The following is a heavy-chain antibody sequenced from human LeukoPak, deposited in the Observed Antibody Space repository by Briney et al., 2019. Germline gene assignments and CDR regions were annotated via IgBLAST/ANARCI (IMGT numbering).Heavy chain of an antibody. CDR2: ISFNGGNI. CDR3: AKDRSTYNVLTGYQDY. V-gene: IGHV3-30*18. D-gene: IGHD3-9*01. J-gene: IGHJ4*02. Sequence: GGSLRLSCAASGFTFSRYGMHWVRQAPAKGPEWVALISFNGGNIDYVDSVKGRFTVSRDNSRNTLYLQMDSLRPEDTGVYYCAKDRSTYNVLTGYQDYWGQGTLVTVSS. CDR1: GFTFSRYG.